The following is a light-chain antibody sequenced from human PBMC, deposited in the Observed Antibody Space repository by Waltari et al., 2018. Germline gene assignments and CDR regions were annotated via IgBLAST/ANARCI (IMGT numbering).Light chain of an antibody. J-gene: IGLJ3*02. CDR1: AGPVTTSHQ. V-gene: IGLV7-46*01. CDR2: DTT. Sequence: QAVVTQAPSLTVSPGGTVTLTCGSSAGPVTTSHQPYWFQPTPGQPPRTVIYDTTIKPSSTPARFSGSLLGGQAALTLSGAQPEDEAEYFCSLLYNGGRVLGGGTELTVL. CDR3: SLLYNGGRV.